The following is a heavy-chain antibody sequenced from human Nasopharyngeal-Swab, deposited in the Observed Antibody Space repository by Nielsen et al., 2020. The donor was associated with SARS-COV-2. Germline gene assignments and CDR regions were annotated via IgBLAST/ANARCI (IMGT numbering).Heavy chain of an antibody. CDR1: GGSISTYH. D-gene: IGHD4-17*01. Sequence: SEPLSLTCSVSGGSISTYHWNWIRQPPGKGLEWIGYIYYSGSTNYNPSLKSRATISVDTSKNQFSLKLSSVTAADTAVYYCAGRGEGCGDYLDCWGQGTLVTVS. J-gene: IGHJ4*02. V-gene: IGHV4-59*08. CDR2: IYYSGST. CDR3: AGRGEGCGDYLDC.